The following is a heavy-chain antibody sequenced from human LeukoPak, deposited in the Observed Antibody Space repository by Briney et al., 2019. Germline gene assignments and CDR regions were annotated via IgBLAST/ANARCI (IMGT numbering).Heavy chain of an antibody. CDR1: GFTFSSYA. V-gene: IGHV3-30*14. Sequence: PGGSLRLSCAASGFTFSSYAMHWVRQAPGKGLEWVAVISYDGSNKYYADSVKGRFTISRDNSKNTLYLQMNSLRAEDTAVYYCASESGHSSPPIYDAFDIWGQGTMVTVSS. CDR3: ASESGHSSPPIYDAFDI. D-gene: IGHD6-13*01. J-gene: IGHJ3*02. CDR2: ISYDGSNK.